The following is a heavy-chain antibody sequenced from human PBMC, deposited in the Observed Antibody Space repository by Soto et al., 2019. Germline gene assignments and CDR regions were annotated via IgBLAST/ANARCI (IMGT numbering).Heavy chain of an antibody. CDR3: ARDKRITIFGVVIPRYYYYGMDV. D-gene: IGHD3-3*01. CDR1: GFTFSDYY. V-gene: IGHV3-11*01. J-gene: IGHJ6*02. CDR2: ISSSGSTI. Sequence: PGGSLRLSCAASGFTFSDYYMSWIRQAPGKGLEWVSYISSSGSTIYYADSVKGRFTISRDNAKNSLYLQMNSLRAEDTAVYYCARDKRITIFGVVIPRYYYYGMDVWGQGTTVTVSS.